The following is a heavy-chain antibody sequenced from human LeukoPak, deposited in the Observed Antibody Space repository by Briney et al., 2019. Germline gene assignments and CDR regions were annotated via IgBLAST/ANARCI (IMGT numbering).Heavy chain of an antibody. CDR2: ISAYNGNT. CDR1: GYTLTSYG. V-gene: IGHV1-18*01. J-gene: IGHJ4*02. CDR3: ARDTRPAYDYVWGSYRYILDY. D-gene: IGHD3-16*02. Sequence: ASVKVSCKASGYTLTSYGISWVRQAPGQGLEWMGWISAYNGNTNYAQKLQGRVTMTTDTSTSTAYMELRSLRSDDTAVYYCARDTRPAYDYVWGSYRYILDYWGQGTLVTVSS.